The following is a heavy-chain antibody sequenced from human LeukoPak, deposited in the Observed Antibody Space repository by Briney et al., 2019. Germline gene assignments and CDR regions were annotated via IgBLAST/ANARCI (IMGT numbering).Heavy chain of an antibody. D-gene: IGHD4-17*01. V-gene: IGHV3-48*01. J-gene: IGHJ4*02. CDR3: SGYGESFDY. Sequence: GGSLRLSCAASGFTFSSYSMNWVRQAPGKGLEWVSYISSSSSTIYYADSVKGRFTISRDNSKNTLYLQMNSLRAEDTAVYYCSGYGESFDYWGQGTLVTVSS. CDR1: GFTFSSYS. CDR2: ISSSSSTI.